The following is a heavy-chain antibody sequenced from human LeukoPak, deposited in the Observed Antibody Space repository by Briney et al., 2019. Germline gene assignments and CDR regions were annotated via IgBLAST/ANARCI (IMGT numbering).Heavy chain of an antibody. D-gene: IGHD3-10*01. CDR1: GGSFSGYY. V-gene: IGHV4-34*01. Sequence: SETLSLTCAVYGGSFSGYYWSWIRQPPGKGLEWIGEINRSGSTNYNPSLKSRVTISVDTSKNQFSLKLSSVTAADTAVYYCARGRVLWFGELYPRWFDPWGQGTLVTVSS. CDR2: INRSGST. CDR3: ARGRVLWFGELYPRWFDP. J-gene: IGHJ5*02.